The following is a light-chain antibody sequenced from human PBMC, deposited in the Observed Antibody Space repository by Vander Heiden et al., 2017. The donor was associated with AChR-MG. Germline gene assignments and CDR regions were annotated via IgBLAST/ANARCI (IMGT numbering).Light chain of an antibody. Sequence: QSVLTQPPSVSAAPGQKVTISCSGSSSNIGNNYVSWYQQLPGTAPKLLIYDNNKRPSGIPDRFSGSKSGTSATLGITGLQTGDEADYYCGTWDNSLSALVCGGGTKLTVI. CDR2: DNN. CDR1: SSNIGNNY. V-gene: IGLV1-51*01. J-gene: IGLJ3*02. CDR3: GTWDNSLSALV.